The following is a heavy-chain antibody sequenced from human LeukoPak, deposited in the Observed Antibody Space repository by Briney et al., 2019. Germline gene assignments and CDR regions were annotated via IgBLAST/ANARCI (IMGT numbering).Heavy chain of an antibody. Sequence: SVKVSCKATGGTFSSYAISWLRQAPGQGLEWMGRIIPILGIANYAQKFQSRVTITADKSTSTAYMELSSLRSEDTAVYYCAKTMYDYDSSGYYGYWGQGTLVTVSS. CDR3: AKTMYDYDSSGYYGY. CDR1: GGTFSSYA. J-gene: IGHJ4*02. CDR2: IIPILGIA. V-gene: IGHV1-69*04. D-gene: IGHD3-22*01.